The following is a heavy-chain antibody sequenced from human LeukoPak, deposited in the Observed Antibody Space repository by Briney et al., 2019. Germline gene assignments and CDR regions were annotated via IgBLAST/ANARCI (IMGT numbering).Heavy chain of an antibody. Sequence: GGPLRLSCAASGFPFRDYAMHWLRQAPGKELESVSTNSSNGDITYYAESVKGRFSISRDNSKNTLFLQLGSVRAEDMAVYYCARGPQPYDDSGSRAFDIWGQGAMVTVSS. J-gene: IGHJ3*02. CDR1: GFPFRDYA. V-gene: IGHV3-64*02. D-gene: IGHD4-17*01. CDR3: ARGPQPYDDSGSRAFDI. CDR2: NSSNGDIT.